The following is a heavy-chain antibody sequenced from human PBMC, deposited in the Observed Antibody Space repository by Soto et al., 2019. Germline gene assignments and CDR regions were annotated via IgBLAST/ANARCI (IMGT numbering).Heavy chain of an antibody. J-gene: IGHJ5*02. CDR2: ISGSGSSI. Sequence: EVQLLESGGGLVQPGGSLRLSCAASGFTFSNYAMTWVRQAPGKGLEWVSGISGSGSSIYYADSVKGRFTISRDNSKNTLYLQTSSLRAEDTAVYYCAKGGDSSSWKNWFDPWGQGTLVTVSS. D-gene: IGHD6-13*01. V-gene: IGHV3-23*01. CDR1: GFTFSNYA. CDR3: AKGGDSSSWKNWFDP.